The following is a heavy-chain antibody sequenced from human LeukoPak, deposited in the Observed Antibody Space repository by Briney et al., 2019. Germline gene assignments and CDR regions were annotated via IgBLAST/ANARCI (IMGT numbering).Heavy chain of an antibody. D-gene: IGHD3-22*01. CDR2: IYYSGNT. J-gene: IGHJ3*02. CDR3: ARLLDNDSSGYPDTFEI. V-gene: IGHV4-59*11. Sequence: SETLSLTCAVSGGSISSHYWSWIRQPPGKGLEWIGYIYYSGNTYYSPSLHSRVTISVDTSKNHFSLKLTSVTAADTAVYYCARLLDNDSSGYPDTFEIWGQGTMVTVSS. CDR1: GGSISSHY.